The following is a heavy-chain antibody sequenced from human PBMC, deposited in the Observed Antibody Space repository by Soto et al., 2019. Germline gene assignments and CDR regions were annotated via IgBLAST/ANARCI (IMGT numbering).Heavy chain of an antibody. CDR2: IYYTGST. V-gene: IGHV4-59*01. CDR3: ARGHRSSTYAQNEYFHQ. CDR1: GGSISSYY. Sequence: SETLSLTCTVSGGSISSYYWSWIRQPPGKGLEWIGYIYYTGSTNYNPALKSRVAMSVDTSKNQFSLKLGSVTAADTAMYYCARGHRSSTYAQNEYFHQWGQGTLVTVSS. D-gene: IGHD6-13*01. J-gene: IGHJ1*01.